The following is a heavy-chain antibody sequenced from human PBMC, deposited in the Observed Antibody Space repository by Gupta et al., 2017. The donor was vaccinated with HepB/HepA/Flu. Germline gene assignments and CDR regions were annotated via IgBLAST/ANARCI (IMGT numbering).Heavy chain of an antibody. CDR2: VHSSETT. CDR1: SSSISEEY. J-gene: IGHJ5*02. V-gene: IGHV4-4*07. D-gene: IGHD2-2*01. CDR3: ARWDKYQRVFDP. Sequence: QVQLQESGPGLVKPSETLSLTCRIPSSSISEEYWSWIRQAAGKGLECIGRVHSSETTVYYPPLKSRVTMSLDTAKSQFSLTLRSVTAADTAVYYCARWDKYQRVFDPWGQGTLVTVSS.